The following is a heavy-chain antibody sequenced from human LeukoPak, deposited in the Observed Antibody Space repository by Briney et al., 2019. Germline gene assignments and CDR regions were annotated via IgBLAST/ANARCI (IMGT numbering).Heavy chain of an antibody. D-gene: IGHD6-19*01. J-gene: IGHJ4*02. V-gene: IGHV4-59*01. CDR1: GGSISSYY. CDR2: IYYSGSA. Sequence: PETLSLTCTVSGGSISSYYWSWIRQPPGKGLEWIGYIYYSGSAYYNPSLKSRVTISVDTSKNQFSLKLTSVTAADTAVYYCARGGASRSDSSGWYVFWGQGTLVTVSS. CDR3: ARGGASRSDSSGWYVF.